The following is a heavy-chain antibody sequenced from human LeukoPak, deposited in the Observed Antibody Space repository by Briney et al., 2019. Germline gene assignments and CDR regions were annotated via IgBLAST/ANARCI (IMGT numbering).Heavy chain of an antibody. CDR1: GFTFSSYA. CDR3: AKVVSDCSGGSCYSADPYYYYGMDV. V-gene: IGHV3-23*01. J-gene: IGHJ6*02. Sequence: HSGGSLRLSCAASGFTFSSYAMSWVRQAPGKGLEWVSAISGSGGSTYYADSVKGRFTISRDNSKNTLYLQMNSLRAEDTAVYYCAKVVSDCSGGSCYSADPYYYYGMDVWGQGTTVTVSS. D-gene: IGHD2-15*01. CDR2: ISGSGGST.